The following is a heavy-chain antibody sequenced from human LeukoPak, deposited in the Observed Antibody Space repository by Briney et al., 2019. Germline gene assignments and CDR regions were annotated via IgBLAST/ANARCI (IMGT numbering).Heavy chain of an antibody. CDR3: ARDLTIFGVVQNWFDP. CDR1: GYTFTGYY. CDR2: INPNSGGT. J-gene: IGHJ5*02. D-gene: IGHD3-3*01. V-gene: IGHV1-2*02. Sequence: AASVKVSCKASGYTFTGYYMHWVRQAPGQGLEWMGWINPNSGGTNYAQKFQGRVTMTRDTSISTAYMELSRLRSDDTAVYYCARDLTIFGVVQNWFDPWGQGTLVTVSS.